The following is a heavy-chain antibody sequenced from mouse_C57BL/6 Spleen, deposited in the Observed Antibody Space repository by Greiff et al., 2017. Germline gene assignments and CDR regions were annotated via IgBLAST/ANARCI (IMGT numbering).Heavy chain of an antibody. CDR1: GYTFTSYW. CDR2: INPSTGGT. CDR3: ARVPGVGYYFDY. J-gene: IGHJ2*01. Sequence: QVQLQQPGTELVKPGASVKLSCKASGYTFTSYWMHWVKQRPGQGLEWIGNINPSTGGTNYNAKFKSKATLTVAKSSSTAYMQPSSLTSEDSAVYYCARVPGVGYYFDYWGQGTTLTVSS. V-gene: IGHV1-53*01. D-gene: IGHD2-2*01.